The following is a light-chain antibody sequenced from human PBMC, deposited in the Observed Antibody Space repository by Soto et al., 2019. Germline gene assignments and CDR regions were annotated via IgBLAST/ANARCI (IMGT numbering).Light chain of an antibody. CDR3: QQYDDRPLT. CDR2: EAS. V-gene: IGKV1-5*03. J-gene: IGKJ4*01. CDR1: HSINNR. Sequence: DIQMTQSPSTLSASVGDRVIITCGASHSINNRLAWYQQKPGKAPNLLIYEASSLESGVPSRFSGSGSGTEFTLTISSLQPEDIATYYCQQYDDRPLTFGGGTKVDIK.